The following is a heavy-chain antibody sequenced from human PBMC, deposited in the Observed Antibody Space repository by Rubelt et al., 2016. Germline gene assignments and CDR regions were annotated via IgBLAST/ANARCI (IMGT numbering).Heavy chain of an antibody. D-gene: IGHD1-1*01. CDR2: IGGIGGST. Sequence: EVQLVESGGGLVQPGGSLRLSCAASGFTFSSYAMSWVRQAPGKGLEWVSAIGGIGGSTYYADSVKGRLTTSRDNSKNTLYLQMNGLRAEDTAVYYCAKHWLGMDVWGQGNPGHRLL. V-gene: IGHV3-23*04. CDR3: AKHWLGMDV. J-gene: IGHJ6*02. CDR1: GFTFSSYA.